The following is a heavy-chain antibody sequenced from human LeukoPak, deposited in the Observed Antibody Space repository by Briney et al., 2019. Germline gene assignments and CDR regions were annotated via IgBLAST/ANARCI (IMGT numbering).Heavy chain of an antibody. D-gene: IGHD4-17*01. CDR1: GGSVSSGSYY. CDR3: ARGDYPPFQYGMDV. V-gene: IGHV4-61*01. Sequence: PSETLSLTCTVSGGSVSSGSYYWSWIRQPPGKGLEWIGYIYHSGSTNYNPSLKSRVTISVDTSKNQFSLKLSSVTAADTAVYYCARGDYPPFQYGMDVWGQGTTVTVSS. CDR2: IYHSGST. J-gene: IGHJ6*02.